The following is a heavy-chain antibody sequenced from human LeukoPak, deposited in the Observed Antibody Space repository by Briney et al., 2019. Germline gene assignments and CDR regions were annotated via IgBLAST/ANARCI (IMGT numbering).Heavy chain of an antibody. CDR2: INFSSRTT. V-gene: IGHV3-48*01. CDR3: AKDQGASSYSFDY. J-gene: IGHJ4*02. CDR1: GFTFSSYS. D-gene: IGHD1-26*01. Sequence: GGSLRLSCAASGFTFSSYSMNWVRQAPGKGLEWVSYINFSSRTTYYADSVKGRFTISRDNSKNTLYLQMDTLTAEDTAVYYCAKDQGASSYSFDYWGRGTLVTVSS.